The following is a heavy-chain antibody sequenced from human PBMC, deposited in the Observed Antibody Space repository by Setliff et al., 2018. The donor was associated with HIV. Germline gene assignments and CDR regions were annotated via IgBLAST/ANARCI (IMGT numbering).Heavy chain of an antibody. J-gene: IGHJ4*02. CDR1: GYTFTGYY. Sequence: ASVKVSCKASGYTFTGYYMHWVRQAPGQGLEWMGWINPNSGDTNYAQKFQGRVTMTRDTSINTVYMVLSSLRSDDTAVYYCARDNTVWSCDHWGQGTLVTVSS. V-gene: IGHV1-2*02. CDR3: ARDNTVWSCDH. D-gene: IGHD2-8*02. CDR2: INPNSGDT.